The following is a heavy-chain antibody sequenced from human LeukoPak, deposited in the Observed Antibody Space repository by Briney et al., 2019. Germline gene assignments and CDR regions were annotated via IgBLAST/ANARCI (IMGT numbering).Heavy chain of an antibody. CDR1: GFTFSSYG. V-gene: IGHV3-23*01. J-gene: IGHJ6*03. CDR2: ISGSGGST. CDR3: AKSGWFGEWDYYYYYMDV. Sequence: GGSLRLSCAASGFTFSSYGMSWVRQAPGKGLEWVSAISGSGGSTYYADSVKGRFTISRDNSKNTLYLQMNSLRAEDTAVYYCAKSGWFGEWDYYYYYMDVWGKGTTVTISS. D-gene: IGHD3-10*01.